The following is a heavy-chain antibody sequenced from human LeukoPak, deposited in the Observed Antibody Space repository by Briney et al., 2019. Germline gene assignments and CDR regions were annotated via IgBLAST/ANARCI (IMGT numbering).Heavy chain of an antibody. Sequence: GRSLRLSCAASGFTFDDYAMHWVRQAPGKGLEWVSGISWNSGSIGYADSVKGRFTISRDNSKNTLHLQMNSLRAEDTAVYYCARDRWFGELLSSPGAPPSDYWGQGTLVTVSS. V-gene: IGHV3-9*01. D-gene: IGHD3-10*01. CDR3: ARDRWFGELLSSPGAPPSDY. J-gene: IGHJ4*02. CDR2: ISWNSGSI. CDR1: GFTFDDYA.